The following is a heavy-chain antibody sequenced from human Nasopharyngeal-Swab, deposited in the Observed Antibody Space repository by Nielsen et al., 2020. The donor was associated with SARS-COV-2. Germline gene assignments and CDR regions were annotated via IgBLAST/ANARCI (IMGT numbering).Heavy chain of an antibody. J-gene: IGHJ4*02. CDR3: ARDIYGDYVGY. D-gene: IGHD4-17*01. V-gene: IGHV4-31*02. Sequence: RQAPGKGLEWIGYIYYSGSTYYNPSLKSRVTISVDTSKNQFSLKLSSVTAADTAVYYCARDIYGDYVGYWGQGTLVTVSS. CDR2: IYYSGST.